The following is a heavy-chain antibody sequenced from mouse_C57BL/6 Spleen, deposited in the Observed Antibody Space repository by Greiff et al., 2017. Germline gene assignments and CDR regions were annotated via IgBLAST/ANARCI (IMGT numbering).Heavy chain of an antibody. D-gene: IGHD2-5*01. CDR2: IDPSDSYT. Sequence: VQLQQPGAELVKPGASVKLSCKASGYTFTSYWMQWVKQRPGQGLEWIGEIDPSDSYTNYNQKFKGKATLTVDTSSSTAYMQLSSLTSEDSAVYYCARGRDSNDAYWGQGTLVTVSA. CDR1: GYTFTSYW. J-gene: IGHJ3*01. CDR3: ARGRDSNDAY. V-gene: IGHV1-50*01.